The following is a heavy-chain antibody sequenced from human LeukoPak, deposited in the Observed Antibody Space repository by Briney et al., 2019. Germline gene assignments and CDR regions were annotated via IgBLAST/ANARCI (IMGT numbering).Heavy chain of an antibody. CDR3: ARLAAEYYYYMDV. CDR1: GGSISSYY. V-gene: IGHV4-39*07. D-gene: IGHD6-13*01. Sequence: SETLSLTCTVSGGSISSYYWGWIRQPPGKGLEWIGSIYYSGSTYYNPSLKSRVTISVDTSKNQFSLKLSSVTAADTAVYYCARLAAEYYYYMDVWAQGPRSPSP. J-gene: IGHJ6*03. CDR2: IYYSGST.